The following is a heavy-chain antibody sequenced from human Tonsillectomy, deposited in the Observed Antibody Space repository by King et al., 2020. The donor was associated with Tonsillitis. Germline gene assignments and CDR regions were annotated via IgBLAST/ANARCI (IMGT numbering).Heavy chain of an antibody. CDR1: GYSISSNYY. CDR2: IYHSGST. CDR3: ARDMVETDAFDI. J-gene: IGHJ3*02. V-gene: IGHV4-38-2*02. D-gene: IGHD2-21*02. Sequence: VQLQESGPGLVKPSETLSLTCAVSGYSISSNYYWGWIRQPQGKGLEWNGSIYHSGSTYYNPSLKNRFTISVDTSKNQFSLKLSSVTAADKAVYFCARDMVETDAFDIWGQGTMVTVSS.